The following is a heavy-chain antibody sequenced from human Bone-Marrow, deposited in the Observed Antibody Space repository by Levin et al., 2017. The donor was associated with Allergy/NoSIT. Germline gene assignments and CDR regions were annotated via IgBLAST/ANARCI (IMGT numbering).Heavy chain of an antibody. CDR2: LGSSGGST. J-gene: IGHJ4*02. CDR3: AKARTGTTFLSEY. V-gene: IGHV3-23*01. CDR1: GFTFSSYA. Sequence: QPGGSLRLSCAASGFTFSSYAMSWVRQAPAKGLEWVSTLGSSGGSTYYADSVKGRFTISRDNSKNTLYLQMNSLRAEDSAVYYCAKARTGTTFLSEYWGQGTLVTVSS. D-gene: IGHD1-7*01.